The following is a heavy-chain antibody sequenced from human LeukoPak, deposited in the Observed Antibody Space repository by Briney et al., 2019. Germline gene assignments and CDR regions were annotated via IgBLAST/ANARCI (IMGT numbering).Heavy chain of an antibody. J-gene: IGHJ4*02. D-gene: IGHD3-22*01. V-gene: IGHV3-23*01. CDR1: GFTFSSYG. Sequence: GGSLRLSCAASGFTFSSYGMSWVRQAPGKGLEWVSGISGSGSDGSTYYADSVKGQFTISRDNSKNTLYLQMNSLRAEDTAVYYCAKYSHDSSGSYDYWGQGTLVTVSS. CDR3: AKYSHDSSGSYDY. CDR2: ISGSGSDGST.